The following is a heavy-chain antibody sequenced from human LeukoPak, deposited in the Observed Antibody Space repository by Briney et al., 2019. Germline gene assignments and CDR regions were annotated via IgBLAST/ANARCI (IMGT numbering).Heavy chain of an antibody. CDR1: GYTFTSYG. CDR2: ISAYNGKT. Sequence: GASVKVSCKASGYTFTSYGISWVRQAPGQGLEWMGWISAYNGKTNYAQKLQDRVTMTTDTSTSTVYMELNSLRFEDTAVYYCARESLGSYNRVVLVARGHDAFDIWGQGTMVTVSS. D-gene: IGHD3-3*01. CDR3: ARESLGSYNRVVLVARGHDAFDI. J-gene: IGHJ3*02. V-gene: IGHV1-18*01.